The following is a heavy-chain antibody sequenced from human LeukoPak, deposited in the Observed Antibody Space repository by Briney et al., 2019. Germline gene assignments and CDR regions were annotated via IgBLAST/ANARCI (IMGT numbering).Heavy chain of an antibody. CDR3: ARDASSARADY. V-gene: IGHV3-74*01. Sequence: TGGSLRLSCAASGFTFSNYAMNWVRQAPGKGLVWVSRIDSDGSSTTYADSVKGRFTISRDNAKNTLYLQMNSLRAEDTAVYFCARDASSARADYWGQGTLVTVSS. J-gene: IGHJ4*02. D-gene: IGHD3-16*02. CDR2: IDSDGSST. CDR1: GFTFSNYA.